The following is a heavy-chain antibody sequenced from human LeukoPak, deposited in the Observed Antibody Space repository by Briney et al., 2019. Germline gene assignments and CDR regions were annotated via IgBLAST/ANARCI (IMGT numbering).Heavy chain of an antibody. CDR1: GGSFSGYY. V-gene: IGHV4-34*01. D-gene: IGHD2-15*01. CDR2: INHSGST. J-gene: IGHJ4*02. Sequence: SETLSLTCAVYGGSFSGYYWSWIRQPPGKGLEWIGEINHSGSTNYNPSLKSRVTISVDTSKNQFSLKLSSVTAADTAVYYCARAPGAALDWGQGTLVTVSS. CDR3: ARAPGAALD.